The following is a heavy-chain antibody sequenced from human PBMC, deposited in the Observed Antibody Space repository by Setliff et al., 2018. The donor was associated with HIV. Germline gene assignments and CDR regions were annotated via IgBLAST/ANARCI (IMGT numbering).Heavy chain of an antibody. CDR1: GGSISSSVYY. D-gene: IGHD1-1*01. CDR2: IYYSGST. Sequence: SETLSLTCTVSGGSISSSVYYWGWIRQPPGKGLEWIGNIYYSGSTYYNPSLKSRITISVDTSKNQFSLKVNSVTAADTAVYYCARLEDQLGPGWFAPWGQGTLVTVSS. V-gene: IGHV4-39*07. J-gene: IGHJ5*02. CDR3: ARLEDQLGPGWFAP.